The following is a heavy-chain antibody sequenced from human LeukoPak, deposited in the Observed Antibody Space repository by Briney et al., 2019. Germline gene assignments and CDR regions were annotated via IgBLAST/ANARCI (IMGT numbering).Heavy chain of an antibody. CDR3: ARGSPSTRYCSSTSCYLVY. CDR1: GSTFTSYW. Sequence: AGSMRPSCAAAGSTFTSYWMSCVRQPPGNVLEWVPTTKHDGSQKYHVDSVKGRFTTSRDNAKNSLYLQMNSLRAEDTAVYYCARGSPSTRYCSSTSCYLVYWGQGTLVTVSS. D-gene: IGHD2-2*01. CDR2: TKHDGSQK. V-gene: IGHV3-7*03. J-gene: IGHJ4*02.